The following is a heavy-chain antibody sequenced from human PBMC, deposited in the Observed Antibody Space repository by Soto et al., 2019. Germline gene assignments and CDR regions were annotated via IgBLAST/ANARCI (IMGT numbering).Heavy chain of an antibody. V-gene: IGHV3-23*01. CDR3: AKYGSGNYYDY. CDR2: ISGSGGST. CDR1: GFTFSSYI. Sequence: EVQLLESGGGLAQPGGSLRLSCAASGFTFSSYIMTWVRQAPGKGLEWLSTISGSGGSTYYADSVKGRFTISRDNSRDTLYLQMNTLRAEDTAVYYCAKYGSGNYYDYWGQGPLVTVSS. J-gene: IGHJ4*02. D-gene: IGHD3-10*01.